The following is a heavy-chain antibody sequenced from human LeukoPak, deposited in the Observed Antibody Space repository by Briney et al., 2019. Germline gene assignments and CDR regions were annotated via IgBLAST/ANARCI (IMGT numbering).Heavy chain of an antibody. CDR2: IRYDGTKN. Sequence: PGGSLRLSCTASGFTFSSYGMHWVRQAPGKGLEWVAFIRYDGTKNYYADSVRGRFTISRDNSKNTLYLQMNSLRAEDTAVYYCARVYGGVPDYWGQGTLVTVSS. CDR1: GFTFSSYG. V-gene: IGHV3-30*02. J-gene: IGHJ4*02. CDR3: ARVYGGVPDY. D-gene: IGHD3-10*01.